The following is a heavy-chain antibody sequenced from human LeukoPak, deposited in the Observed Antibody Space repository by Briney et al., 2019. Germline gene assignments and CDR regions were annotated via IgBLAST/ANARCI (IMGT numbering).Heavy chain of an antibody. V-gene: IGHV4-31*03. D-gene: IGHD3-10*01. Sequence: PSETLSLTCTVSGGSISSGGYYWSWIRQHPGKGLEWIGYIYYSGSTYYNPSLKSRVTISVDTSKNQFSLKLSSVTAADTAVYYCATYGSGSYYNQQSQDYWGQGTLVTVSS. CDR2: IYYSGST. J-gene: IGHJ4*02. CDR3: ATYGSGSYYNQQSQDY. CDR1: GGSISSGGYY.